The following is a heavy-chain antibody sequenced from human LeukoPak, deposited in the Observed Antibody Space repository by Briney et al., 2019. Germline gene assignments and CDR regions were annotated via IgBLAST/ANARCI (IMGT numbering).Heavy chain of an antibody. Sequence: GGSLRLSCAVSGFTVSSNFMSWVRQAPGKGLEWVSVIYSGGPTYYADSVKGRFTISRDNSKSTLFLQMNSLRAEDTAVYYCARGLRLVAQIDYWGQGTLVTVSS. CDR1: GFTVSSNF. V-gene: IGHV3-53*01. D-gene: IGHD6-6*01. J-gene: IGHJ4*02. CDR3: ARGLRLVAQIDY. CDR2: IYSGGPT.